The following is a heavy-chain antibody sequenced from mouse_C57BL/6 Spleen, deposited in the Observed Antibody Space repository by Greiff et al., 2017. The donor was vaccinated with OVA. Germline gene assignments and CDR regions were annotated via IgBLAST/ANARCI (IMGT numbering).Heavy chain of an antibody. Sequence: QVQLQQPGAELVKPGASVKMSCKASGYTFTSYWITWVKQRPGQGLEWIGDIYPGSGSTNYNEKFKSKATLTVDTSSSTAYMQLSSLTSEDSAVYYCAREGGYGNYFDYWGQGTTLTVSS. CDR3: AREGGYGNYFDY. V-gene: IGHV1-55*01. D-gene: IGHD2-1*01. CDR1: GYTFTSYW. J-gene: IGHJ2*01. CDR2: IYPGSGST.